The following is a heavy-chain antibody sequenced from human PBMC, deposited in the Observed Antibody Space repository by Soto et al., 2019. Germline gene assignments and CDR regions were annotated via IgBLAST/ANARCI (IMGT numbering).Heavy chain of an antibody. CDR2: VNESGST. V-gene: IGHV4-34*01. CDR1: GQSFSGHS. Sequence: QVQLQQWGAGLVKPSETLSLSCAVYGQSFSGHSWAWIRQPPGKGLEWIGEVNESGSTYYNPSFKSRVTISTDTSKNQFSLKLSSVSAADTAAYFCARGSGIVALPGELEDVNYDYWGQGTLVNVSS. CDR3: ARGSGIVALPGELEDVNYDY. D-gene: IGHD1-1*01. J-gene: IGHJ4*02.